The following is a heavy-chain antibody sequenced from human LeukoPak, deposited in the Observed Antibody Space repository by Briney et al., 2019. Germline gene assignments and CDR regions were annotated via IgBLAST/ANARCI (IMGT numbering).Heavy chain of an antibody. Sequence: TGGSLRLSCAASGFTFSSYDMSWVRQAPGKGLEWVSAISGSGGSTYYADSVKGRFTISRDNSKNKRYLQMNSRRAEDTALYYCAKGMCYDFWVGYHGRPGGLDYWGQGTLVTVSS. J-gene: IGHJ4*02. CDR3: AKGMCYDFWVGYHGRPGGLDY. D-gene: IGHD3-3*01. CDR1: GFTFSSYD. CDR2: ISGSGGST. V-gene: IGHV3-23*01.